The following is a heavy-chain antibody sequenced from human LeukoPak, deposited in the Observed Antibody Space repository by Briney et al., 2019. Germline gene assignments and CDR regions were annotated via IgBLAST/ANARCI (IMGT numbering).Heavy chain of an antibody. CDR3: AKCIAAAVTAFDY. D-gene: IGHD6-13*01. V-gene: IGHV3-23*01. CDR2: ISGTGRST. Sequence: GGSLRLSCAVSGFTFSSYGMSWVRQAPGKGPEWVSAISGTGRSTYYADSVEGRFTISRDNSKNTLYLQMNSLRAGDTAVYYCAKCIAAAVTAFDYWGQGALVTVSS. J-gene: IGHJ4*02. CDR1: GFTFSSYG.